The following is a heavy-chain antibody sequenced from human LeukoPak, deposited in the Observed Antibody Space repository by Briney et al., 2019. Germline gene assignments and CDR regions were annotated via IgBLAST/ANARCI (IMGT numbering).Heavy chain of an antibody. J-gene: IGHJ4*02. V-gene: IGHV1-2*06. Sequence: ASVKVSCKASGYTFTGYDIHWVRQAPGQGLEWIGRINPNSGGTNYAQKFQGRVTMTRDTSISTAYMELSRLRSDDTAVYYCARVKGGYDSRNDYWGQGTLVTVSS. CDR3: ARVKGGYDSRNDY. D-gene: IGHD3-22*01. CDR2: INPNSGGT. CDR1: GYTFTGYD.